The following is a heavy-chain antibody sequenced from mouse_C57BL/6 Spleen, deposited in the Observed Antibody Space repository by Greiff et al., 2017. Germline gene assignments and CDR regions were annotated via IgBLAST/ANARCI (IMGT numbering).Heavy chain of an antibody. CDR3: ASRIYYDHDGEFAY. D-gene: IGHD2-4*01. CDR1: GFTFSDYY. V-gene: IGHV5-12*01. Sequence: EVKLMESGGGLVQPGGSLKLSCAASGFTFSDYYMYWVRQTPEKRLEWVAYISNGGGSTISRDNAKNTLYLQMSRLKSEDTAMYYCASRIYYDHDGEFAYWGQGTLVTVSA. CDR2: ISNGGGS. J-gene: IGHJ3*01.